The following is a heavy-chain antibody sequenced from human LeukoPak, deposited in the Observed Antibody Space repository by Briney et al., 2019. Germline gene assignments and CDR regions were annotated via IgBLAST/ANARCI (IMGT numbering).Heavy chain of an antibody. CDR2: ISYDGSNK. J-gene: IGHJ4*02. CDR1: GFTFSSYA. D-gene: IGHD3-3*01. V-gene: IGHV3-30*04. Sequence: PGGSLRLSCAASGFTFSSYAMHWVRQAPGKGLEWVVVISYDGSNKYYADSVKGRFTISRDNSKNTLYLQMNSLRAEDTAVYYCARDPKWSNYFDNWGQGTLVTVSS. CDR3: ARDPKWSNYFDN.